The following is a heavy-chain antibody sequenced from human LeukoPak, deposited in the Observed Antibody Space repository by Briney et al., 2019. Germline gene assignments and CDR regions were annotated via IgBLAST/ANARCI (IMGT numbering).Heavy chain of an antibody. CDR1: GGSISSYY. CDR3: ARQVYSSSWSYYFDY. V-gene: IGHV4-59*01. J-gene: IGHJ4*02. CDR2: IDYSGST. D-gene: IGHD6-13*01. Sequence: PSETLSLTCAVSGGSISSYYWSWIRQPPGRGLEWIGSIDYSGSTSYNSSLKSRVTISVDTSKNQFSLKLSSVTPADTAVYYCARQVYSSSWSYYFDYWGQGILVTVSS.